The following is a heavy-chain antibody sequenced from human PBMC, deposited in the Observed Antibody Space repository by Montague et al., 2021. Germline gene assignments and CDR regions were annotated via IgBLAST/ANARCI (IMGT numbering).Heavy chain of an antibody. CDR1: GGAISSEGYY. J-gene: IGHJ4*02. CDR3: SSGNDYSGNCFDY. CDR2: IYSSGST. V-gene: IGHV4-31*03. D-gene: IGHD4-23*01. Sequence: TLPLTCNVSGGAISSEGYYWSWIRQHPGKGLEWIGYIYSSGSTYYSPSLESRITISVDTSQNQFSLGLTSVTAADTAVYFCSSGNDYSGNCFDYWGQGTLVTVSS.